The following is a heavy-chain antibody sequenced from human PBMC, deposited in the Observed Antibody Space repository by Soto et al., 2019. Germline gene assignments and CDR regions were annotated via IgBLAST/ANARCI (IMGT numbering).Heavy chain of an antibody. J-gene: IGHJ4*02. V-gene: IGHV3-23*01. CDR1: GFTFNKHA. Sequence: PGGSLRLSRVASGFTFNKHALDWVRQAPGKGLEWVSAISGSGSSTYDSDSVKGRFTISRDNSNNTLYIQMNSLRADDTAIYYCASTPGVITVISAFNHWAQGTPVTVS. D-gene: IGHD3-22*01. CDR3: ASTPGVITVISAFNH. CDR2: ISGSGSST.